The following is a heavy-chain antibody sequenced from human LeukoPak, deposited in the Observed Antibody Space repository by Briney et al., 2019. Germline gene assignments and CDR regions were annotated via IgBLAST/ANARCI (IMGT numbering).Heavy chain of an antibody. CDR3: TKAPLMSCTGAFCYPFDS. D-gene: IGHD2-8*02. CDR1: GFTFTNYA. Sequence: GGSLRLSCAASGFTFTNYAMSWVRKTPGKGLEWVSATVGSRHDTCHADSVKGRFTVSRDNSRNTLYLQMNNLRIEASAVYYCTKAPLMSCTGAFCYPFDSWGQGVLVTVSS. V-gene: IGHV3-23*01. J-gene: IGHJ4*02. CDR2: TVGSRHDT.